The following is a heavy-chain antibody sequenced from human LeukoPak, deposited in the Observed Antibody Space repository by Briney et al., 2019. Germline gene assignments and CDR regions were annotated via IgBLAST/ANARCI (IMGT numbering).Heavy chain of an antibody. V-gene: IGHV3-30*18. CDR3: AKGYNWNYLSDAFDI. J-gene: IGHJ3*02. CDR2: ISYDGSNK. CDR1: GFTFSSYG. D-gene: IGHD1-7*01. Sequence: GGSLRLSCAASGFTFSSYGMHWVGQARGKGMEWVAVISYDGSNKYYADSVKGRFTIYRDNRKNTLYLQMNSLRAEDTAVYYCAKGYNWNYLSDAFDIWGQGTMVTVSS.